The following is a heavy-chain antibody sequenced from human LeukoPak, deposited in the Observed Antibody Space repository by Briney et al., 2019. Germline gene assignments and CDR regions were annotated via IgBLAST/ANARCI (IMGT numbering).Heavy chain of an antibody. CDR3: AGILWFGELLGGFDY. Sequence: SVKVSCEASGGTFSSYAISWVRQAPGQGLEWMGRIIPILGIANYAQKFQGRVTITADKSTSTAYMELSSLRSEDTAVYYCAGILWFGELLGGFDYWGQGTLVTVSS. D-gene: IGHD3-10*01. V-gene: IGHV1-69*04. CDR1: GGTFSSYA. J-gene: IGHJ4*02. CDR2: IIPILGIA.